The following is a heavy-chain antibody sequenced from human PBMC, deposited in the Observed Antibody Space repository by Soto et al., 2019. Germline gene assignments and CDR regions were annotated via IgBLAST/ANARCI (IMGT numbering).Heavy chain of an antibody. Sequence: QVHLQESGPGLVKPSETLSLTCAISGGSTSSSDWWTWVRQPPGEGLEWIGEIHRDGVTNYNSSLKSRLNISLAHSRNQFSLSLTSVTAADAAVYFCAGRPEIHPRWGQGILVPVSS. CDR1: GGSTSSSDW. CDR2: IHRDGVT. J-gene: IGHJ4*02. V-gene: IGHV4-4*02. D-gene: IGHD1-26*01. CDR3: AGRPEIHPR.